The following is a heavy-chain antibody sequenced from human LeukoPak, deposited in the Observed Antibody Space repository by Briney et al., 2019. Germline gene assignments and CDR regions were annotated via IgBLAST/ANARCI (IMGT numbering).Heavy chain of an antibody. CDR3: ARDGHNPWIQLYYFDY. CDR2: ISYDGSNK. Sequence: GGSLRLSCAASGFTFSDYYMSWIRQAPGKGLEWVAVISYDGSNKYYADSVKGRFTISRDNSKNTLYLQMNSLRAEDTAVYYCARDGHNPWIQLYYFDYWGQGTLVTVSS. CDR1: GFTFSDYY. D-gene: IGHD5-18*01. V-gene: IGHV3-30-3*01. J-gene: IGHJ4*02.